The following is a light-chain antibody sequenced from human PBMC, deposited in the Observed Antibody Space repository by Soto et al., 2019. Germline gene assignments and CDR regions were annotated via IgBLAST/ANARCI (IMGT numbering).Light chain of an antibody. V-gene: IGLV2-14*01. Sequence: QSALTQPDSVSGSPGQSITISCTGTSSDVGGYNYVSWYQQHPGKDPKLMIYDVSNRPSGVSNRFSGSKSGNTASLTISGLQAEDEADYYCSSFPSSSTLVFGTWTKVAVL. CDR2: DVS. CDR3: SSFPSSSTLV. CDR1: SSDVGGYNY. J-gene: IGLJ1*01.